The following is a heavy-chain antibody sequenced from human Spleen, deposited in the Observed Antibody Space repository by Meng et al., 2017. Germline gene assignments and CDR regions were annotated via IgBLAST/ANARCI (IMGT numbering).Heavy chain of an antibody. CDR3: ARDPASVVAATSNWFDP. J-gene: IGHJ5*02. CDR1: GFSFSSYA. D-gene: IGHD2-15*01. CDR2: ISRNDSTI. V-gene: IGHV3-48*04. Sequence: GGSLRLSCAASGFSFSSYAMSWVRRAPGKGLEWVSYISRNDSTIYYADSVKGRFTISTDYAKNSLYLHMNSLRSDDTAVYYCARDPASVVAATSNWFDPWGQGTLVTVSS.